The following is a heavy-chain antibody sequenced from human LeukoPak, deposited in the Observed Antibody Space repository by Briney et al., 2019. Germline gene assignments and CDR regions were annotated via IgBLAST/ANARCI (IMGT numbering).Heavy chain of an antibody. CDR1: RYAFYGYW. V-gene: IGHV5-51*01. D-gene: IGHD1-26*01. Sequence: GESLKISCRGFRYAFYGYWIGWVRQMPGKSLEWMGIIFPDDLTTEYSPSFQAQVTISVEKSMSIAYLQWSSLKASATAMYYCARFSGPLLTDNSFDPWGQGTLVTVSS. CDR3: ARFSGPLLTDNSFDP. CDR2: IFPDDLTT. J-gene: IGHJ5*02.